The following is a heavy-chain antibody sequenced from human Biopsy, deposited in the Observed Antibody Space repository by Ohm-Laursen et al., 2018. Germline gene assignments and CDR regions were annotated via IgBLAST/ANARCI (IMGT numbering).Heavy chain of an antibody. CDR1: GGSISGSS. Sequence: SDTLSLTCLVSGGSISGSSWSWIRQAPGKGLEWIGYISYSRDTNYNPSLKSRITISVDTSKNQFSLKLTSVTAADTAVYYCAKHGSGWTGDDAFHIWGQGTMVTVSS. CDR2: ISYSRDT. CDR3: AKHGSGWTGDDAFHI. V-gene: IGHV4-59*08. J-gene: IGHJ3*02. D-gene: IGHD6-19*01.